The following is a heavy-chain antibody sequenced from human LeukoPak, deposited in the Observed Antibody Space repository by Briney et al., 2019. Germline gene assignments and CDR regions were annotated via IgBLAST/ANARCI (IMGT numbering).Heavy chain of an antibody. CDR3: ARSEGSGSYYFLGY. V-gene: IGHV4-61*08. CDR2: IYYSGST. J-gene: IGHJ4*02. Sequence: SQTLSLTCTVSGGXISSGGYYWSWIRQHPGKGLEWIGYIYYSGSTNYNPSLKSRVTISVDMSKNQFSLKLSSVTAADTAVYYCARSEGSGSYYFLGYWGQGTLVTVSS. D-gene: IGHD3-10*01. CDR1: GGXISSGGYY.